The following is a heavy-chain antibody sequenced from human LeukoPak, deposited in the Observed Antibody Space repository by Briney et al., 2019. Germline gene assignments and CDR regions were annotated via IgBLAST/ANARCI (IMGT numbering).Heavy chain of an antibody. J-gene: IGHJ4*02. Sequence: ASVKVSCKASGYRFTSYGISWVRQAPGQGLEWMGWISGYNGNTNYAQKLQGRVTMTTDTSTSTAYMELRSLRSDDTAVYYCARGAIAAAGTPVDYWGQGTLVTVSS. CDR1: GYRFTSYG. CDR2: ISGYNGNT. CDR3: ARGAIAAAGTPVDY. V-gene: IGHV1-18*01. D-gene: IGHD6-13*01.